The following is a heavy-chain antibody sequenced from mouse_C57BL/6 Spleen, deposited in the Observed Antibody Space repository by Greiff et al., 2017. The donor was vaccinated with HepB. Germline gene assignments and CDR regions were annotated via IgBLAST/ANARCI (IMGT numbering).Heavy chain of an antibody. CDR2: ISDGGSYT. D-gene: IGHD1-1*01. CDR3: ARDPDYYGSSYGWYFDV. Sequence: EVQLQESGGGLVKPGGSLKLSCAASGFTFSSYAMSGVRQTPEKRLEWVATISDGGSYTYYPDNVKGRFTISRDNAKNNLYLQMSHLKSEDTAMYYCARDPDYYGSSYGWYFDVWGTGTTVTVSS. J-gene: IGHJ1*03. CDR1: GFTFSSYA. V-gene: IGHV5-4*01.